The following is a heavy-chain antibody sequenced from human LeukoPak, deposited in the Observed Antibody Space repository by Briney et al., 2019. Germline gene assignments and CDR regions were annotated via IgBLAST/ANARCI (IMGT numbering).Heavy chain of an antibody. CDR2: IYYSGST. CDR1: GGSISSYY. CDR3: ARERYGEGLCY. V-gene: IGHV4-59*01. Sequence: SETLSLTCTVSGGSISSYYWSWIRQPPGKGLGWIGYIYYSGSTNYNPSLKSRVTISVDTSKNQFSLKLSSVTAADTAVYYCARERYGEGLCYWGQGTLVTVSS. D-gene: IGHD4-17*01. J-gene: IGHJ4*02.